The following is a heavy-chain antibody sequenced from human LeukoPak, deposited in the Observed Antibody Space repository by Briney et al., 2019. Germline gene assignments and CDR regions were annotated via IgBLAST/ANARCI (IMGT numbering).Heavy chain of an antibody. J-gene: IGHJ6*03. CDR2: ITTTSSTI. CDR3: ARVPFYYDSSGLYPTYYYYMDV. V-gene: IGHV3-48*04. CDR1: GFTFSSYN. D-gene: IGHD3-22*01. Sequence: PGGSLRLSCAASGFTFSSYNMNWVRQAPGKGLEWLSYITTTSSTIYYADSVKGRFTITRDNAKNSMYLQMNSLRAEDTAVYYCARVPFYYDSSGLYPTYYYYMDVWGTGTTVTVSS.